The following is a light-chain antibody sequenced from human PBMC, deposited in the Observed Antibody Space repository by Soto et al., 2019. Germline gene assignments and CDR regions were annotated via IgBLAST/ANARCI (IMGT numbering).Light chain of an antibody. CDR3: LQYDTLPPT. Sequence: DIQMTQSPSSLSASVGDRVTITCQASHDINLYLNWYQQKPGKAPRLLIYDASNVETGVPSRFSGDGSETDFTLTINSLQTEDIATYYCLQYDTLPPTFGPGTKVEIQ. CDR2: DAS. CDR1: HDINLY. J-gene: IGKJ3*01. V-gene: IGKV1-33*01.